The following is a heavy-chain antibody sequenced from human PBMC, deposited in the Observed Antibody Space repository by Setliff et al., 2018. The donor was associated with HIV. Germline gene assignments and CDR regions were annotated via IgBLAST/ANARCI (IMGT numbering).Heavy chain of an antibody. J-gene: IGHJ4*02. Sequence: SETLSFTCTVSRDSIRNGAYYWGWIRQPPGKGLEWIGSIYYSGSAYYNPSFKSRVTLSVDTSENQFSLRLSSVTAADTAVYFCARGGTVSADFDSWGQGTLVTVSS. CDR2: IYYSGSA. CDR1: RDSIRNGAYY. V-gene: IGHV4-39*07. CDR3: ARGGTVSADFDS. D-gene: IGHD6-19*01.